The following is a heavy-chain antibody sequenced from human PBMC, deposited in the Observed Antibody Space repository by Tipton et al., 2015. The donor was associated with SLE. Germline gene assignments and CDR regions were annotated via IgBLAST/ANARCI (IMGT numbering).Heavy chain of an antibody. D-gene: IGHD6-19*01. Sequence: TLSLTCAVFGGSFSGYYWSWIRQPPGKGLEWIGEINHSGGPNYHPSLKSRVTMSVDTSENQFPLSISSVTAADTAVYYCARGVSSGWYVPGYWGQGTLVTVSS. V-gene: IGHV4-34*01. CDR1: GGSFSGYY. J-gene: IGHJ4*02. CDR2: INHSGGP. CDR3: ARGVSSGWYVPGY.